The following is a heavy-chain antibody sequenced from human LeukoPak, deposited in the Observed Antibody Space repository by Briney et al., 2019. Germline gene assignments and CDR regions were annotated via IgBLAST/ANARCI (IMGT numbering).Heavy chain of an antibody. CDR3: ARRTTVSLHGEGFDY. D-gene: IGHD4-17*01. CDR2: IRDSDT. V-gene: IGHV5-51*01. J-gene: IGHJ4*02. CDR1: RYNFTSYW. Sequence: SLQIYGNGSRYNFTSYWMGWARQMPGEGLEWMGIIRDSDTRYSPSFQGQVTISADKSISTAYLQWSSLKASDSAMYYCARRTTVSLHGEGFDYWGQGSLVTVSS.